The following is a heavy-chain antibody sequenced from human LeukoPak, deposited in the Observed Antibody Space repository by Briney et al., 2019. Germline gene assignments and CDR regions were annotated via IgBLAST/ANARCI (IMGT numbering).Heavy chain of an antibody. CDR2: IYHSGST. Sequence: SGTLSLTCAVSGGSISSSNWWSWVRQPPGKGLEWIGEIYHSGSTNYNPSLKSRVTISVDKSKNQSSLKLSSVTAADTAVYYCARAQIDNYDYVWGSYRPNHFDYWGQGTLVTVSS. CDR1: GGSISSSNW. V-gene: IGHV4-4*02. D-gene: IGHD3-16*02. CDR3: ARAQIDNYDYVWGSYRPNHFDY. J-gene: IGHJ4*02.